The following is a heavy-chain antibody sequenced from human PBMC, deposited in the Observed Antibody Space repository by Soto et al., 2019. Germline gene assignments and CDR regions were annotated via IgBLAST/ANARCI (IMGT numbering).Heavy chain of an antibody. Sequence: GGSLRLSCAASGFSFSDFYMTWIRQAPGKGLECISYISPSATYTNYADSVEGRFIISRDNAKNSLFLQMTGLRAEDTAVYYCARAGYTSEDYYALGVWGQGTTVTVSS. CDR3: ARAGYTSEDYYALGV. J-gene: IGHJ6*02. CDR2: ISPSATYT. D-gene: IGHD5-12*01. CDR1: GFSFSDFY. V-gene: IGHV3-11*03.